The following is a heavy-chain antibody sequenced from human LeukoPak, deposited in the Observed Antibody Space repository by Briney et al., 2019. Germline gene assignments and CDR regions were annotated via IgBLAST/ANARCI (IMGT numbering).Heavy chain of an antibody. D-gene: IGHD6-13*01. CDR1: GYILTQLS. CDR2: FDPEDGET. Sequence: ASVKVSCKVCGYILTQLSMHWVRQAPGKGREGMGGFDPEDGETIYAQKFQGRVTMTEDTSTDTAYMELSSLRSEDTAVYYCATGVLHSSSWYYWGQGTLVTVSS. J-gene: IGHJ4*02. V-gene: IGHV1-24*01. CDR3: ATGVLHSSSWYY.